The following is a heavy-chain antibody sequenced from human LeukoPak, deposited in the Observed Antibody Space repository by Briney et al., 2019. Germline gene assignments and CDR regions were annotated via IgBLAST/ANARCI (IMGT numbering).Heavy chain of an antibody. CDR1: GYSISSGYY. V-gene: IGHV4-38-2*02. J-gene: IGHJ4*02. CDR2: IYHSGST. CDR3: ARGQRVVIDY. D-gene: IGHD3-22*01. Sequence: SETLSLTWTVSGYSISSGYYWGWIRQPPGKGLEWIGSIYHSGSTYYNPSLKSRVTISVDTSKNQFSLKLSSVTAADTAVYYCARGQRVVIDYWGQGTLVTVSS.